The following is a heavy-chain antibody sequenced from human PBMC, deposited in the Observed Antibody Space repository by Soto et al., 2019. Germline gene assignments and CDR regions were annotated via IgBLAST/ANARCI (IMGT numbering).Heavy chain of an antibody. CDR1: GGTFSSYA. CDR2: IIPIFGTA. CDR3: AKQGYCISTSCYATYLHHYYYYYGMDV. V-gene: IGHV1-69*12. Sequence: QVQLVQSGAEVKKPGSSVKVSCKASGGTFSSYAISWVRQAPGQGLEWMGGIIPIFGTANYAQKFQGRVTITADESTSTAYMELSSLRSEDTAVYYCAKQGYCISTSCYATYLHHYYYYYGMDVWGQGTTVTVSS. J-gene: IGHJ6*02. D-gene: IGHD2-2*01.